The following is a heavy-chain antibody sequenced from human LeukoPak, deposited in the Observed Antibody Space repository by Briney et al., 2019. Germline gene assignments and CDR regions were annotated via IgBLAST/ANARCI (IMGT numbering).Heavy chain of an antibody. CDR2: INPNSGGT. V-gene: IGHV1-2*02. Sequence: GASVKVSSKASGYTFTGYYMHWVRQAPGQGLEWMGWINPNSGGTNYAQKFQGRVTMTRDTSISTAYMELSRLRSDDTAVYYCARDLPPTNNWFDPWGQGTLVTVSS. D-gene: IGHD1-14*01. J-gene: IGHJ5*02. CDR1: GYTFTGYY. CDR3: ARDLPPTNNWFDP.